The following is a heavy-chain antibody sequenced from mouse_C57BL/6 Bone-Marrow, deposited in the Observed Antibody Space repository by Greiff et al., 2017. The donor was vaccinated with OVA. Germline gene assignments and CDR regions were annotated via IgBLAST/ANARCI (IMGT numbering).Heavy chain of an antibody. CDR2: IDPENGDT. D-gene: IGHD2-2*01. CDR3: TTTYGYAAWFAY. V-gene: IGHV14-4*01. Sequence: VQLQQSGAELVRPGASVKLSCTASGFNIKDDYMHWVKQRPEQGLEWIGWIDPENGDTEYASKFQGKATITADTSSNTAYLQLSSLTSEDTAVYYCTTTYGYAAWFAYWGQGTLVTVSA. J-gene: IGHJ3*01. CDR1: GFNIKDDY.